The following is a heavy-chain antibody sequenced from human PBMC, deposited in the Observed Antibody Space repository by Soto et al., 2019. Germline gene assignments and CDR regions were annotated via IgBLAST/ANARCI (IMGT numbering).Heavy chain of an antibody. Sequence: VQVLESGGDLVQPGGSLRLSCAASGFTFTGYSMSWVRQAPGKGLEWVSGISGTGYSTYYADTVQGRFTISRDNSKTTLYLQLDSLRAEDTALYYCARSLGDHLDESYLDYWGQGTLVTVSS. V-gene: IGHV3-23*01. CDR1: GFTFTGYS. J-gene: IGHJ4*02. CDR2: ISGTGYST. D-gene: IGHD1-26*01. CDR3: ARSLGDHLDESYLDY.